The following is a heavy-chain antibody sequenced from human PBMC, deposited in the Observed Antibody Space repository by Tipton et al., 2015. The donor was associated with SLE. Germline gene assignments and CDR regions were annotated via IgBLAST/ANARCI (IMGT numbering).Heavy chain of an antibody. V-gene: IGHV4-31*03. CDR1: GGSINSGDFY. CDR2: IYYSGNT. Sequence: TLSLTCTVSGGSINSGDFYWSWIRHHPGKGLEWIGYIYYSGNTYYNPSLKSRVTISEDTSQNQFSLKLSSVTAADTAVYYCARDSYGSGSYDAFDLWGQGTMVTVSS. J-gene: IGHJ3*01. D-gene: IGHD3-10*01. CDR3: ARDSYGSGSYDAFDL.